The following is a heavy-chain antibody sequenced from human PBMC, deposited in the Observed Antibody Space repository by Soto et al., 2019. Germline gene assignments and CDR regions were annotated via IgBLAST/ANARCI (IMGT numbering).Heavy chain of an antibody. CDR1: GYTFTSYY. Sequence: ASVKVSCKASGYTFTSYYMHWVRQAPGQGLEWMGIINPSGGSTSYAQKFQGRVTMTRDTSTSTVYMELSSLRSEDTAVYYCARDRLSGDFWMDAVLPGVYYYMDVWGKGTTVTVSS. CDR3: ARDRLSGDFWMDAVLPGVYYYMDV. V-gene: IGHV1-46*03. CDR2: INPSGGST. J-gene: IGHJ6*03. D-gene: IGHD3-3*01.